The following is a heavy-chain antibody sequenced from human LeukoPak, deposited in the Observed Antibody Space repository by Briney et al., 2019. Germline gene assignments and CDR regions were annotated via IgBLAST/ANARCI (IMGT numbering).Heavy chain of an antibody. CDR2: ISSGSTTI. CDR3: ARDLTY. V-gene: IGHV3-48*02. J-gene: IGHJ4*02. Sequence: GQSLRLSCAASGFTFSGYSMNWVRQAPGQGLEWVSYISSGSTTIYYADSVKGRFTISRDNAKNSLYLQMSSLRDEDTAVYYYARDLTYWGQGTLVTVSS. CDR1: GFTFSGYS.